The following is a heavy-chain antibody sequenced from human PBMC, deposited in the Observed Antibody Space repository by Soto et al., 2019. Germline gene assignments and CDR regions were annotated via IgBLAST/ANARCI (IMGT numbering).Heavy chain of an antibody. Sequence: PGGSLRLSCAASGFTFDDYAMHWVRQAPGKGLEWVSGISWNSGSIGYADSVKGRFTISRDNAKNSLYLQMNSLRAEDTALYYCAKDTGTGSTNYYFDYWGQGTLVTVSS. D-gene: IGHD2-2*01. V-gene: IGHV3-9*01. CDR3: AKDTGTGSTNYYFDY. CDR1: GFTFDDYA. CDR2: ISWNSGSI. J-gene: IGHJ4*02.